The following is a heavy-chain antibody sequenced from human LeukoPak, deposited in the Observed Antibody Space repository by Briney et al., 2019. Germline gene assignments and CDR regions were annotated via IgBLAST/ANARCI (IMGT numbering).Heavy chain of an antibody. CDR2: IYHSGST. Sequence: SETLSLTCAVSGYSISSGYYWGWIRQPPGQGLEWIGSIYHSGSTYYNPSLKSRVTISVDTSKNQFSLKLSSVTAADTAVYYCARHTGYYDSSGYYTDAFDIWGQGTMVTVSS. CDR1: GYSISSGYY. J-gene: IGHJ3*02. CDR3: ARHTGYYDSSGYYTDAFDI. V-gene: IGHV4-38-2*01. D-gene: IGHD3-22*01.